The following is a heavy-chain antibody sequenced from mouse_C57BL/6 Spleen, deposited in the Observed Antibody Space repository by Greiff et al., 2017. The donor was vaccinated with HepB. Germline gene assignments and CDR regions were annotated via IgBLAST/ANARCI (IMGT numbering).Heavy chain of an antibody. CDR3: ARDTTVVGFDY. CDR2: IYPGDGDT. CDR1: GYAFSSYW. D-gene: IGHD1-1*01. Sequence: VQLQQSGAELVKPGASVKISCKASGYAFSSYWMNWVKQRPGKGLEWIGQIYPGDGDTNYNGKFKGKATLTADKSSSTAYMQLSSLTSEDSAVYFCARDTTVVGFDYWGQGTTLTVSS. J-gene: IGHJ2*01. V-gene: IGHV1-80*01.